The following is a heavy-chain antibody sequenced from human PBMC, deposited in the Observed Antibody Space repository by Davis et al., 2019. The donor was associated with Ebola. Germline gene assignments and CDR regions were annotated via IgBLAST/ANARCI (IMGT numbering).Heavy chain of an antibody. CDR1: GFTFSSYG. D-gene: IGHD4-17*01. J-gene: IGHJ4*02. CDR3: AKDTSLLRGDYVPFFDY. CDR2: ISYDGSNK. V-gene: IGHV3-30*18. Sequence: PGGSLRLSCAASGFTFSSYGMHWVRQAPGKGLEWVAVISYDGSNKYYADSVKGRFTISRDNSKNTLYLQMNSLRAEDTAVYYCAKDTSLLRGDYVPFFDYWGQGTLVTVSS.